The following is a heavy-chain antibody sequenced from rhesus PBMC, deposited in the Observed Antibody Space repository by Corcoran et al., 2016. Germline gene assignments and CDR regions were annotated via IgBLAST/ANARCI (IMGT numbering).Heavy chain of an antibody. V-gene: IGHV4-76*01. CDR3: ARDSGCTGSGCHDAFDF. Sequence: QAQLQESGPGVVKPSETLSLTCAVSGGSISSVYDWSWIRQPPGKGLELIGYIYGTSGSTNYNPSLKNRVTIAKDASNNQFSLKLSSVTAADTAVYYCARDSGCTGSGCHDAFDFWGQGLRVTVSS. D-gene: IGHD2-21*01. CDR2: IYGTSGST. J-gene: IGHJ3*01. CDR1: GGSISSVYD.